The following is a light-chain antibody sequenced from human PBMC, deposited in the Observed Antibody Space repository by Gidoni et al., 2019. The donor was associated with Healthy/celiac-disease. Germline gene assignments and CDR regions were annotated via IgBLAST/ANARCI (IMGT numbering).Light chain of an antibody. CDR3: QQSYSTPYT. V-gene: IGKV1-39*01. Sequence: DIQLTQSPSSLTASVGDRVTITCRASQSISSYLNWYQQKPGKAPKLLIYAASSLQSVVPSRFSGSGSGTDFTLTISSLQPEDFATYYCQQSYSTPYTFXQXTKLXIK. J-gene: IGKJ2*01. CDR2: AAS. CDR1: QSISSY.